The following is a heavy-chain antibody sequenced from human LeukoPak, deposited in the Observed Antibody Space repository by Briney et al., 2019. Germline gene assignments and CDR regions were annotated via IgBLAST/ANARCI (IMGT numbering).Heavy chain of an antibody. CDR3: ARVVA. CDR1: GFTFRSYS. CDR2: ISSSSSSI. J-gene: IGHJ3*01. V-gene: IGHV3-48*01. Sequence: GGSLRLSCAASGFTFRSYSMNWVRQAPGKGLEWVSYISSSSSSIYYADSVKGRFTISRDNAKNSTYLQMNSLRAEDTAVYYCARVVAWGQGTMVTVSS.